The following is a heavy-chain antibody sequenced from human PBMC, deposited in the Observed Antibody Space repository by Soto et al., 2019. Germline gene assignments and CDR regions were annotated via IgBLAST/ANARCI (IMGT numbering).Heavy chain of an antibody. V-gene: IGHV4-39*01. CDR1: GGSILDSTYY. CDR3: ARQASGYYYGWFDP. CDR2: IFYSGGT. D-gene: IGHD3-22*01. Sequence: PSETLSLTCTVSGGSILDSTYYWAWIRQSPGKGLEWIGTIFYSGGTFYTPSLKSRVTMSVDTSNNQFSLKLSSVTAADTAVYYCARQASGYYYGWFDPSGQGTLVTVSS. J-gene: IGHJ5*02.